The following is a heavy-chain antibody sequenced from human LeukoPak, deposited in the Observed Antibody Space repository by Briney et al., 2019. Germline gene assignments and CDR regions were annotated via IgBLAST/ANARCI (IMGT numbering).Heavy chain of an antibody. D-gene: IGHD3-10*01. CDR2: INHSGST. V-gene: IGHV4-34*01. CDR3: ARHYGSGSYYRNAYFDY. J-gene: IGHJ4*02. CDR1: GGSFSGYY. Sequence: SETLSLTCAVYGGSFSGYYWSWIRQPPGKGLEWIGEINHSGSTNYNPSLKSRVTISVDTSKNQFSLKLSSVTAADTAEYYCARHYGSGSYYRNAYFDYWGQGTLVTVSS.